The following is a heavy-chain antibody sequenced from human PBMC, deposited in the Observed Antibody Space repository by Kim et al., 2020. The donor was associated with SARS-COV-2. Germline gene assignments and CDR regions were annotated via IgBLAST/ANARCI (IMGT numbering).Heavy chain of an antibody. D-gene: IGHD1-26*01. J-gene: IGHJ4*02. V-gene: IGHV1-3*01. CDR3: ARDLGSYLAMDY. Sequence: KYSQKFQGRVTITRDTSASTAYMELSSLRSEDTAVYYCARDLGSYLAMDYWGQGTLVTVSS.